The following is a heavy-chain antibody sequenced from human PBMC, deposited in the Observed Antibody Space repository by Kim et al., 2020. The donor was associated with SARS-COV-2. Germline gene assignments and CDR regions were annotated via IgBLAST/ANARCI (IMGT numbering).Heavy chain of an antibody. V-gene: IGHV3-30-3*01. D-gene: IGHD4-17*01. J-gene: IGHJ1*01. Sequence: GGSLRLSCAASGFTFSSYAMHCVRQAPGKGLEWVAVISYDGSNKYYADSVKGRFTISRDNSKNTLYLQMNSLRAEDTAVYYCARDYGEEYFQHWGQGTLVTVSS. CDR1: GFTFSSYA. CDR2: ISYDGSNK. CDR3: ARDYGEEYFQH.